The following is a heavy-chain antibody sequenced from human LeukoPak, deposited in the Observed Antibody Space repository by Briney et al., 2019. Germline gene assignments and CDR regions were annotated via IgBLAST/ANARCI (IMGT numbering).Heavy chain of an antibody. V-gene: IGHV5-10-1*01. CDR3: ARLDSSSLADH. CDR2: IDPNDSYT. CDR1: GYSFTSYW. Sequence: GESLKISCKGSGYSFTSYWINWVRQMPGKGLEWMGRIDPNDSYTKYSPPFQGHVTISADKSISTAYLQWISLKASDTAIYYCARLDSSSLADHWGQGTLVTVSS. D-gene: IGHD6-13*01. J-gene: IGHJ5*02.